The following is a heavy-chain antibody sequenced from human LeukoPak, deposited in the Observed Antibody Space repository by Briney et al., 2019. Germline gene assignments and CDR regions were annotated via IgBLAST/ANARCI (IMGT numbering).Heavy chain of an antibody. CDR2: ISAYNGNT. D-gene: IGHD3-10*01. CDR1: GYTFTGYY. Sequence: GASVKVSCKASGYTFTGYYMRWVRQAPGQGLEWMGWISAYNGNTNYAQKLQGRVTMTTDTSTSTAYMELRSLRSDDTAVYYCARDKRHYYGSGSTYDYWGQGTLVTVSS. CDR3: ARDKRHYYGSGSTYDY. V-gene: IGHV1-18*04. J-gene: IGHJ4*02.